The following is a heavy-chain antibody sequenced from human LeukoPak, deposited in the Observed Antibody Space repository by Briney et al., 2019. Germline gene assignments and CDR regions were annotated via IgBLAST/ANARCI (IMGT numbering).Heavy chain of an antibody. Sequence: SETLSLTCAVYGGSFSGYYWSWIRQPPGKGLEWIGEINHSGSTNYNPSLKSRVTISVDTSKNQFSLKLSSVTAADRAVYYCAIIRVDTAMNWFDPWGQGTLVTVSS. J-gene: IGHJ5*02. V-gene: IGHV4-34*01. CDR3: AIIRVDTAMNWFDP. D-gene: IGHD5-18*01. CDR2: INHSGST. CDR1: GGSFSGYY.